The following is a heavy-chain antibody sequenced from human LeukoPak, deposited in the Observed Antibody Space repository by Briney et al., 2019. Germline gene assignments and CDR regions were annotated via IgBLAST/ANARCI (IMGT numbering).Heavy chain of an antibody. J-gene: IGHJ4*02. CDR1: GFTFSSYA. CDR3: SRGAIAGAGTFDDY. D-gene: IGHD6-13*01. CDR2: ISGSGGST. Sequence: GGSLRLSCAASGFTFSSYAMSWVRQAPGKGLEWVSAISGSGGSTYYADSVKGRFTISRDNAKNSLFLQMNILRPEDTAVYYCSRGAIAGAGTFDDYWGQGILVTVSS. V-gene: IGHV3-23*01.